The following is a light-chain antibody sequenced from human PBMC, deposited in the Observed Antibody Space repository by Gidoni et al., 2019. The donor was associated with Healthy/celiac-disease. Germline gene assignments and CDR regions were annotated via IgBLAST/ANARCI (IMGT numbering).Light chain of an antibody. V-gene: IGKV3-20*01. CDR3: QQYGSSPPRT. Sequence: DIVLTQSPGTLSLSPGERATLSCRARQSVSSSYLAWYQQKPGQAPRLLIYGASSRATGIPDRFSGSGSGTDFTLTISRLEPEDFAVYYCQQYGSSPPRTFGQGTKVEIK. CDR1: QSVSSSY. CDR2: GAS. J-gene: IGKJ1*01.